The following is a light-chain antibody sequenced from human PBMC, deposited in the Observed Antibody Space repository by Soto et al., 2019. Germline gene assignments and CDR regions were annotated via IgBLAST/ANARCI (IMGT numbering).Light chain of an antibody. CDR1: SSDVGGYNY. V-gene: IGLV2-14*01. CDR2: EVS. CDR3: SSYKSSIFL. J-gene: IGLJ2*01. Sequence: QSALTQPASLSGSPGQSITISCTGTSSDVGGYNYVSWYQQHPGKAPKLMIYEVSNRPSGVSDRFSGSKSGNTASLTISGLQAEDDADDYCSSYKSSIFLVGGGTKLTV.